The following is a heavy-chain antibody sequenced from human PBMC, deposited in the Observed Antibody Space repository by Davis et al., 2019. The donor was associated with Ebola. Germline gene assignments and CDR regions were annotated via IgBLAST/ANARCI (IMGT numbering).Heavy chain of an antibody. D-gene: IGHD3-9*01. CDR1: GYTFTSYA. CDR2: INAGNCNT. CDR3: ARDSIFHPLYYYYGMDV. V-gene: IGHV1-3*01. J-gene: IGHJ6*02. Sequence: ASVKVSCKASGYTFTSYAMHWVRQAPGQRLEWMGWINAGNCNTKYSQKFQGRVTITRDTSASTAYMELSSLRSEDTAVYYCARDSIFHPLYYYYGMDVWGQGTTVTVSS.